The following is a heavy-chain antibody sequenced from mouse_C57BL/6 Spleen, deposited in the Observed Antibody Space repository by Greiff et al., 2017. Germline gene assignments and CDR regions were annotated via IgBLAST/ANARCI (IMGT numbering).Heavy chain of an antibody. CDR2: INPSNGGT. CDR3: ARDHYGSYAMDY. V-gene: IGHV1-53*01. Sequence: QVQLKQPGTELVKPGASVKLSCKASGYTFTSYWMHWVKQRPGQGLEWIGNINPSNGGTNYNEKFKSKATLTVDKSSSTAYMQLSSLTSEDSAVYYCARDHYGSYAMDYWGQGTSVTVSS. J-gene: IGHJ4*01. D-gene: IGHD1-1*02. CDR1: GYTFTSYW.